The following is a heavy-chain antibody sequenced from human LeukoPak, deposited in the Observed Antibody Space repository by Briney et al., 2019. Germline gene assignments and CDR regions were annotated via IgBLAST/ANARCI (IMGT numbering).Heavy chain of an antibody. CDR3: ARDPGGRYCSSTSCPSYYYYGMDV. D-gene: IGHD2-2*01. CDR2: INPNSGGT. V-gene: IGHV1-2*02. CDR1: GYTFTGYY. J-gene: IGHJ6*02. Sequence: ASVKVSCKASGYTFTGYYMHWVRQAPGQGLEWMGWINPNSGGTNYAQKFQGRVTMTRDTSISTAYMELSRLRSDDTAVYYCARDPGGRYCSSTSCPSYYYYGMDVWGRGTTVTVSS.